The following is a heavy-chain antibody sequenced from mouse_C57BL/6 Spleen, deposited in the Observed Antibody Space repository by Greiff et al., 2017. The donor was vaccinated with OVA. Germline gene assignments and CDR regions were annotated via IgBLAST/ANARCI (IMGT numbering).Heavy chain of an antibody. D-gene: IGHD3-2*02. V-gene: IGHV3-6*01. CDR3: ARVEKAQAPFDY. CDR1: GYSITSGYY. Sequence: EVKLMESGPGLVKPSQSLSLTCSVTGYSITSGYYWNWIRQFPGNKLEWMGYISYDGSNNYNPTLKNRISITRDTSKNQFFLKLNSVTTEDTATYYCARVEKAQAPFDYWGQGTTLTVSS. J-gene: IGHJ2*01. CDR2: ISYDGSN.